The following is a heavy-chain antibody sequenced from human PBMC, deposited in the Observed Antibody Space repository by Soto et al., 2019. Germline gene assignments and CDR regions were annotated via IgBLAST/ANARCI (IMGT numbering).Heavy chain of an antibody. J-gene: IGHJ4*02. CDR2: IYYSGST. CDR3: ARDSSGYYIDY. D-gene: IGHD3-22*01. Sequence: PSETLSLTCTVYGGSISSYYWSWIRQPPGKGLEWIGYIYYSGSTNYNPSLKSRVTISVDTSKNQFSLKLSSVTAADTAVYYCARDSSGYYIDYWGQGTLVTVSA. CDR1: GGSISSYY. V-gene: IGHV4-59*01.